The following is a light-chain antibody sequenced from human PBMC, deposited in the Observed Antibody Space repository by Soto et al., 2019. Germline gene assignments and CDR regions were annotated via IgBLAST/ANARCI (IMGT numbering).Light chain of an antibody. CDR3: QQYAGSPLT. Sequence: EIVLTQSPGTLSLSPGQRAALSCRASQTISSSHLAWYQQKRGQAPRLIIYGASSRATGIPDRLRGSGSGTDFIFTISRLDPEDFAVYYCQQYAGSPLTFGGGTKVDIK. CDR1: QTISSSH. V-gene: IGKV3-20*01. CDR2: GAS. J-gene: IGKJ4*01.